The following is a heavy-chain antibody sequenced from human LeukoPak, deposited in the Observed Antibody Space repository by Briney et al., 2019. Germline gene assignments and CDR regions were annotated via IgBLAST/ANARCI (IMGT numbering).Heavy chain of an antibody. CDR1: GGSISSGGYY. V-gene: IGHV4-31*03. D-gene: IGHD7-27*01. J-gene: IGHJ4*02. CDR3: ARGSNWGHRDFDY. Sequence: SETLSLTCTVSGGSISSGGYYWSWIRQHPGKGLEWIGYIYYSGSTYYNPSLKSRVTISVDTSKNQFSLKLSSVTAADTAVYYCARGSNWGHRDFDYWGQGTLVTVSS. CDR2: IYYSGST.